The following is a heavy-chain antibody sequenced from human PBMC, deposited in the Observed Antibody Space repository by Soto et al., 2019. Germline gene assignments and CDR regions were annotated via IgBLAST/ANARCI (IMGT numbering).Heavy chain of an antibody. CDR1: GVSLNNFF. CDR3: ARDRGGITVSSKPLGEWFDP. V-gene: IGHV4-4*08. J-gene: IGHJ5*02. D-gene: IGHD3-16*01. Sequence: SETLSLTCTVSGVSLNNFFWSWIRQTPGRGLEWIGYASQGGTASYLSQGETTGYNPSLESRATISLDLPKNQFSLRLTSVTAADTAVYYYARDRGGITVSSKPLGEWFDPWGQGTLVTVSS.